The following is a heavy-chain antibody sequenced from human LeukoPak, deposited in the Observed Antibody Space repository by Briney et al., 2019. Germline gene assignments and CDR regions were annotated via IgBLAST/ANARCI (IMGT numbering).Heavy chain of an antibody. Sequence: KTSETLSLTCTVSGDSISSVSYYWGWIRQPPGKGLAWMVSIYYSGSTYYNPSLKSRVTISVDTSKNQFSLKLSSVTAADTAVYYCARGSAWLSAQNDAFDIWGQGTMVTVSS. CDR1: GDSISSVSYY. J-gene: IGHJ3*02. CDR2: IYYSGST. D-gene: IGHD3-22*01. CDR3: ARGSAWLSAQNDAFDI. V-gene: IGHV4-39*07.